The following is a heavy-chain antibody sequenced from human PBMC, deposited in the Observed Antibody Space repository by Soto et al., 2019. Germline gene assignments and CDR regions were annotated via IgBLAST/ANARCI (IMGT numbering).Heavy chain of an antibody. CDR1: GYTFTSYA. CDR2: INAGNGNT. J-gene: IGHJ6*03. V-gene: IGHV1-3*01. D-gene: IGHD3-16*01. Sequence: QGERVQSGAEVKKHGASVKGSCKASGYTFTSYAMHWVRQAPGQRLEWMGWINAGNGNTKYSQKFQGRVTITRDTSASTAYMELSSLRSQDTAVYYCAREGGTVTHYYYYYYMDVWGKGTTVTVSS. CDR3: AREGGTVTHYYYYYYMDV.